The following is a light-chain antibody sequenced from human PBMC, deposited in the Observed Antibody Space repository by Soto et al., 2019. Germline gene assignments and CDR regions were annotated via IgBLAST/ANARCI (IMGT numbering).Light chain of an antibody. CDR3: QQYNNWPRT. V-gene: IGKV3-15*01. J-gene: IGKJ1*01. Sequence: EIVMTQSPATLSVSQGEGATLSCRASQSVSSNLAWYQQKPGQAPRLLIYDASTRATGIPDRFSGSGSGTEFTLTISSLQSEDFAVYYCQQYNNWPRTFGQGTKVAIK. CDR1: QSVSSN. CDR2: DAS.